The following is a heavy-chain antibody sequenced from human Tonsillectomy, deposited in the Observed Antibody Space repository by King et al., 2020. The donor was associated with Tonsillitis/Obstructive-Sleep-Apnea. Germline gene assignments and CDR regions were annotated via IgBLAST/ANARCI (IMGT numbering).Heavy chain of an antibody. D-gene: IGHD5-18*01. CDR1: GFTFSSYW. Sequence: VQLVESGGGLVQPGGSLRLSCAASGFTFSSYWMSWVRQAPGKGLEWVANIKQDGSEKYYVDSVKGRFTISRDNAKNSLYLQMNSLRAEDTAVYYCARDDTAMGDAFDIWGQGTMVTVSS. CDR2: IKQDGSEK. J-gene: IGHJ3*02. CDR3: ARDDTAMGDAFDI. V-gene: IGHV3-7*01.